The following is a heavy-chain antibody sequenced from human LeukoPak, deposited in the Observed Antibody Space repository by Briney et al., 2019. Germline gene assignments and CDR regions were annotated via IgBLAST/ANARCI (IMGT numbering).Heavy chain of an antibody. Sequence: PSETLSLTCTVSGGSISSGGYYWSWIRQPPGKGLEWIGYIYYSGSTNYNPSLKSRVTISVDTSKNQFSLKLSSVTAADTAVYYCARTFPPSALNGYYYYGMDVWGQGTTVTVSS. CDR2: IYYSGST. J-gene: IGHJ6*02. D-gene: IGHD2-8*01. V-gene: IGHV4-61*08. CDR1: GGSISSGGYY. CDR3: ARTFPPSALNGYYYYGMDV.